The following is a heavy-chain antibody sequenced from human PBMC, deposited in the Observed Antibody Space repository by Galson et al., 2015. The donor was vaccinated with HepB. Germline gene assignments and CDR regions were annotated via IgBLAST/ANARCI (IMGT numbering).Heavy chain of an antibody. CDR1: GFTFSSYA. D-gene: IGHD2-15*01. J-gene: IGHJ4*02. CDR3: ARLYCSGGSCYFDY. V-gene: IGHV3-64*01. CDR2: INTNGGST. Sequence: SLRLSCAASGFTFSSYAMHWVRQAPGKGLAYVSAINTNGGSTNYASSVKGRFTIFRDNSKNTLYLQMGSLRAEDMAVYYCARLYCSGGSCYFDYWGQGTLVTVSS.